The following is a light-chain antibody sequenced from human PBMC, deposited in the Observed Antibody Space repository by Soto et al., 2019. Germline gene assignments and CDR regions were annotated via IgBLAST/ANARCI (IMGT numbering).Light chain of an antibody. CDR2: DAS. Sequence: DIQITQSPSTLSASVGDRVIITCRASQSISSWLAWYQQKPEKAPKLLIYDASSLETGVPSRFSGSGSGTDFTLTISSLHPDDFATYYCQQCNAFWTFGQGTKVDIK. J-gene: IGKJ1*01. CDR1: QSISSW. CDR3: QQCNAFWT. V-gene: IGKV1-5*01.